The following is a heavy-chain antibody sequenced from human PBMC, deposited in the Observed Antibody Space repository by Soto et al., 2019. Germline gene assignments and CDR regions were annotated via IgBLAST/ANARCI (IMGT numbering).Heavy chain of an antibody. D-gene: IGHD3-22*01. CDR3: ARDYYDSSGRPTIDY. CDR1: GGSFSGYY. V-gene: IGHV4-34*01. Sequence: QVQLQQWGAGLLKPSETLSLTCAVYGGSFSGYYWSWIRQPPGKGLEWIGEINHSGSTNYNPSLNNRVTPSVDTSPTRFALKLRPVPAADTAVYYCARDYYDSSGRPTIDYWGQGTLVTVSS. CDR2: INHSGST. J-gene: IGHJ4*02.